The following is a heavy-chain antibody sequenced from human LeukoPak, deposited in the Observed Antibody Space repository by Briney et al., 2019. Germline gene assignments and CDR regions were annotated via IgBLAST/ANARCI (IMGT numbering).Heavy chain of an antibody. V-gene: IGHV3-30*18. J-gene: IGHJ3*02. CDR2: ISYDGGNK. CDR3: AKGRGAFDI. Sequence: GGSLRLSCAASGFTFSSYGMHWVRQAPGKGLEWVAVISYDGGNKYYADSVKGRFTISRDNSKNTLYLQMNSLRAEDTAVYYCAKGRGAFDIWGQGTMVTVSS. CDR1: GFTFSSYG. D-gene: IGHD3-10*01.